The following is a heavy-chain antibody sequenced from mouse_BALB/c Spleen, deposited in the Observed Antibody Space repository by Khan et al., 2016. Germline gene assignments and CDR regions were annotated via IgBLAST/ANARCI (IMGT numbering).Heavy chain of an antibody. Sequence: EVQLQESGPGLVKPSQSLSLTCTVTGYSITSDYAWNWIRQFPGNKLEWMGYIRYSGSTTYNPSLKSRISITRDTSKNQFFLQLYSVTTEDTATYYCTKSPTTTRYFAVGDAGTTVTVCS. CDR1: GYSITSDYA. CDR3: TKSPTTTRYFAV. CDR2: IRYSGST. V-gene: IGHV3-2*02. D-gene: IGHD1-2*01. J-gene: IGHJ1*01.